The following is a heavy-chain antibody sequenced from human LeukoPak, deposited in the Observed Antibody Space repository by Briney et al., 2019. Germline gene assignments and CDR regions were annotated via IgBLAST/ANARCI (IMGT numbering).Heavy chain of an antibody. CDR3: ARGQGSYGDY. CDR1: GGSISNSNW. D-gene: IGHD5-18*01. V-gene: IGHV4-4*02. Sequence: SGTLSLTCAVFGGSISNSNWWNWVRPPPGKGLEWIGEIYHSGSTNYNPSLRSRVTISVDRSKNQFALKLTSVTAADTAVYYCARGQGSYGDYWGQGTLVIVSS. CDR2: IYHSGST. J-gene: IGHJ4*02.